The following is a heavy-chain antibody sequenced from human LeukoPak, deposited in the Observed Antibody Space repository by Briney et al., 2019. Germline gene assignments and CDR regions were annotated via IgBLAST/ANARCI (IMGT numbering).Heavy chain of an antibody. D-gene: IGHD2-21*02. CDR1: GGPISRYY. CDR2: IYYSGST. J-gene: IGHJ4*02. CDR3: ARGVTRGSIYFDY. Sequence: SDTLSLTCTVSGGPISRYYWSWLRQPPGKGLEWIGYIYYSGSTNYNPSLKGRVTISVDTSKNQFSLKLSSVTAADTAVYYCARGVTRGSIYFDYWGQGTLVTVSS. V-gene: IGHV4-59*07.